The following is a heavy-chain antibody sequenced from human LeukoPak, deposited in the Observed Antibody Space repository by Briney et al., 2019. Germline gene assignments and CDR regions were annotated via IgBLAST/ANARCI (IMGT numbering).Heavy chain of an antibody. CDR2: IYYSGTT. J-gene: IGHJ4*02. CDR3: AKHYMGSSYNHGLDC. D-gene: IGHD3-10*01. CDR1: GGSISTYY. V-gene: IGHV4-59*05. Sequence: SETLSLTCTLSGGSISTYYWSWVRQPPGKGLEWIGSIYYSGTTYYNPSLKSRVTISVDTSKNQFSLKLSSVTAADTALYYCAKHYMGSSYNHGLDCWGQGTLVTVSS.